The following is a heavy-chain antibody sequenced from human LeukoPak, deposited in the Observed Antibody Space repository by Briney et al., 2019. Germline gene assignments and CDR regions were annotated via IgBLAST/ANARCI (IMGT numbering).Heavy chain of an antibody. CDR2: IYYRGST. J-gene: IGHJ2*01. CDR3: ARVYYSSSYDYWYFDL. Sequence: PSETLSLTCAVSGDSMSSGGFSWSWIRQPPGKGLEWIAYIYYRGSTNYNPSLKSRVNISVDTSKNQFSLKLSSVTAADTAVYYCARVYYSSSYDYWYFDLWGRGTLVTVSS. V-gene: IGHV4-30-4*07. CDR1: GDSMSSGGFS. D-gene: IGHD6-13*01.